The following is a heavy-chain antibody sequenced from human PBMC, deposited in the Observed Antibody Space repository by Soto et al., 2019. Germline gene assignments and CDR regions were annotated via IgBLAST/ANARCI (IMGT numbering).Heavy chain of an antibody. J-gene: IGHJ4*02. Sequence: GGSLRLSCAASGFTVSNNYMAWVRQAPGKGLEWVSFIYSSGSTYYADSVKGRFTISRDNFKNTLYLQMNSLRAEDTAVYYCARGYSYTQPVFDYWGLGTLVTVSS. CDR2: IYSSGST. D-gene: IGHD5-18*01. V-gene: IGHV3-53*01. CDR1: GFTVSNNY. CDR3: ARGYSYTQPVFDY.